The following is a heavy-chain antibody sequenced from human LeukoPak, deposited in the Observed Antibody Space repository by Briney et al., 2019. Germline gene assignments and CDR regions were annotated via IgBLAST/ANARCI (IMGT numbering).Heavy chain of an antibody. Sequence: GASVKVSCKASGGTFSSYAISWVRQAPGQGLEWMGGIIPIFGTANYAQKFQGRVTITADESTSTAYMELRSLRSDDTAVYYCATSDCSGGSCYDFLFDYWGQGTLVTVSS. V-gene: IGHV1-69*13. CDR1: GGTFSSYA. J-gene: IGHJ4*02. CDR2: IIPIFGTA. CDR3: ATSDCSGGSCYDFLFDY. D-gene: IGHD2-15*01.